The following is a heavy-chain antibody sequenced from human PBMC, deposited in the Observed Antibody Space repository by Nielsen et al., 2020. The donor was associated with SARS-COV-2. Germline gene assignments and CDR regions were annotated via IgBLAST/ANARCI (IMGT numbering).Heavy chain of an antibody. Sequence: ASVKVSCKASGYTFISYDINWVRQATGQGLEWMGWMNPNSGNTGYAQKFQGRVTMTRNTSISTAYMELSSLRSEDTAVYYCARAPPYYYGSGTSRDYYYYYGMDVWGQGTTVTVSS. CDR3: ARAPPYYYGSGTSRDYYYYYGMDV. D-gene: IGHD3-10*01. CDR2: MNPNSGNT. V-gene: IGHV1-8*01. CDR1: GYTFISYD. J-gene: IGHJ6*02.